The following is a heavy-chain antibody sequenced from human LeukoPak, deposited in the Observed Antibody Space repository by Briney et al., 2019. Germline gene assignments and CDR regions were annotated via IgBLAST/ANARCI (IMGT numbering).Heavy chain of an antibody. CDR1: GDSISSGSYY. D-gene: IGHD3-10*01. CDR2: IYTSGST. J-gene: IGHJ4*02. CDR3: ARDAWFGAGRTFAY. V-gene: IGHV4-61*02. Sequence: SETLSLTCSVSGDSISSGSYYWSWIRQPAGKGLEWIGRIYTSGSTNYIPSLKSRLTISVDTSKNQFSLRLSSVTAADTAVYYCARDAWFGAGRTFAYWGQGTLVTVPS.